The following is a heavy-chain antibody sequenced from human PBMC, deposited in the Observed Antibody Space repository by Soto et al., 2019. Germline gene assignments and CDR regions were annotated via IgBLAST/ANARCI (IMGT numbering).Heavy chain of an antibody. Sequence: SETLSLTCAVYGGSFSGYYWSWIRQPPGKGLEWIGEINHSGSTNYNPSLKSRVTISVDTSKNQFSLKLSSVTAADTAVYYCARGKPISYARRHNYYGSGSQMGPHAFDIWGQGTMVTVSS. CDR3: ARGKPISYARRHNYYGSGSQMGPHAFDI. D-gene: IGHD3-10*01. CDR1: GGSFSGYY. J-gene: IGHJ3*02. V-gene: IGHV4-34*01. CDR2: INHSGST.